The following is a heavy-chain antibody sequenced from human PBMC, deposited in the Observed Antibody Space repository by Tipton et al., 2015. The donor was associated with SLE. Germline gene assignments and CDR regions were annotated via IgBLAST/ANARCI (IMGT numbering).Heavy chain of an antibody. CDR2: IYYSGST. Sequence: ILSLTCTVSGGSISSSSYYWGWIRQPPGKGLEWIGSIYYSGSTYYNPSLKSRVTISVDTSKNQFSLKLSSVTAADTAVYYCASNSGSHGGFDYWGQGTLVTVSS. V-gene: IGHV4-39*07. J-gene: IGHJ4*02. CDR3: ASNSGSHGGFDY. CDR1: GGSISSSSYY. D-gene: IGHD1-26*01.